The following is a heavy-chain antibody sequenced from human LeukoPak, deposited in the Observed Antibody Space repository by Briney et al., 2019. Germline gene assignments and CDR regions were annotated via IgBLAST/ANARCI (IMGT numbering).Heavy chain of an antibody. CDR1: GFTFSSYS. J-gene: IGHJ4*02. D-gene: IGHD3-22*01. CDR2: ISSSSSYI. CDR3: AKDAFDSSHYVLS. V-gene: IGHV3-21*04. Sequence: GGSLRLSCAASGFTFSSYSMNWVRQAPGKGLEWVSSISSSSSYIYYADSVKGRFTISRDNAKNSLYLQMNSLRAEDTAVYFCAKDAFDSSHYVLSWGQGTLVSVSS.